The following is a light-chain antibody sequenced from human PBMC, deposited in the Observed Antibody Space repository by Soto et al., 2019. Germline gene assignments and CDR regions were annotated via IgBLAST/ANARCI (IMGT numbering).Light chain of an antibody. CDR1: QGISNY. CDR2: SAS. J-gene: IGKJ1*01. Sequence: DIQLTQSPSFLPASAGDRVTITCRASQGISNYLAWYQQKPGKAPNLLIYSASTLHTGVPSRFSGSGSGTDFTLTISGLQPEDFATYYCQQLTSSPPWTFGQGTKVEIK. CDR3: QQLTSSPPWT. V-gene: IGKV1-9*01.